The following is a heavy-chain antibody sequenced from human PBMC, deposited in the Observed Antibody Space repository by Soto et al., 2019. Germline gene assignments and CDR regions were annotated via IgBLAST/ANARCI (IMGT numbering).Heavy chain of an antibody. D-gene: IGHD2-2*01. J-gene: IGHJ4*02. Sequence: GGSLRLSCAASGFTFSSYAMHWVHQAPGKGLEWVAVISYDGSNKYYADSVKGRFTISRDNSKNTLYLQMNSLRAEDTAVYYCARDLEGAPEYQLDYWGQGTLVTVSS. CDR3: ARDLEGAPEYQLDY. CDR1: GFTFSSYA. CDR2: ISYDGSNK. V-gene: IGHV3-30-3*01.